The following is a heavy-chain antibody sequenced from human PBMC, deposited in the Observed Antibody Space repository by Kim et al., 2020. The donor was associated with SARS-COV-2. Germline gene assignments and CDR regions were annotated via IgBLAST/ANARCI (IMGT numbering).Heavy chain of an antibody. CDR1: GFTFSDYY. Sequence: GGSLRLSCAASGFTFSDYYMSWIRQAPGKGLEWVSYISSSSSYTNYADSVKGRFTISRDNAKNSLYLQMNSLRAEDTAVYYCARDLGRANWGSEGGNYYGMDVWGQGTTVTVSS. V-gene: IGHV3-11*06. D-gene: IGHD7-27*01. CDR2: ISSSSSYT. CDR3: ARDLGRANWGSEGGNYYGMDV. J-gene: IGHJ6*02.